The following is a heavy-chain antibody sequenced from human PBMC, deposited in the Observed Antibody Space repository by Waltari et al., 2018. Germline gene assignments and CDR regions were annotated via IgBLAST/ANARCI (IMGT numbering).Heavy chain of an antibody. Sequence: QVQLQESGPGLVKPSETLSLTCAVSGYSISSGYYWGWIRQPPVKGLEWIGRIYHRGSSCTNRCLKGLFTRSVDTSKSQCSRERSSVTAAYTSVYYCARQDSGYEIYYFDYWGQGTLVTVSS. CDR3: ARQDSGYEIYYFDY. CDR2: IYHRGSS. J-gene: IGHJ4*02. V-gene: IGHV4-38-2*01. CDR1: GYSISSGYY. D-gene: IGHD5-12*01.